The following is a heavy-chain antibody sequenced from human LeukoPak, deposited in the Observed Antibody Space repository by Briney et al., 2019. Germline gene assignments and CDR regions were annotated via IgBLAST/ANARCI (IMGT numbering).Heavy chain of an antibody. J-gene: IGHJ3*02. V-gene: IGHV6-1*01. D-gene: IGHD4-23*01. CDR3: ARDRGNFGKYAFDI. Sequence: SQTLSLTCAISGDSVSSNSAAWNWIRQSPSRGLEWLGRTYYRSKWYNDYAVSVKSRITINPDTSKNQFSLQLNSVAPEDMAVYYCARDRGNFGKYAFDIWGQGTMVTVSS. CDR1: GDSVSSNSAA. CDR2: TYYRSKWYN.